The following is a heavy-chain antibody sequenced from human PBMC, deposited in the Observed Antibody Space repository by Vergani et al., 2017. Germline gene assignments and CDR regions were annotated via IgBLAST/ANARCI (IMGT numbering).Heavy chain of an antibody. J-gene: IGHJ6*03. CDR2: IYPGDSDT. Sequence: EVQLVQSGAEVKKPGESLKISCKGSGYSFTSYWIGWVRQMPGKGLEWMGIIYPGDSDTSYSPSFQGQVTISADKSISTAYLQWSSLKASDTAMYYCARQFGVVVPAASRYYYYMDVWGKGTTVTVSS. V-gene: IGHV5-51*01. CDR1: GYSFTSYW. CDR3: ARQFGVVVPAASRYYYYMDV. D-gene: IGHD2-2*01.